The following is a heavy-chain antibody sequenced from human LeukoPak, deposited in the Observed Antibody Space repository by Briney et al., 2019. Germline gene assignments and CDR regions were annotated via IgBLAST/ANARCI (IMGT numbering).Heavy chain of an antibody. D-gene: IGHD4-23*01. J-gene: IGHJ6*02. Sequence: QPGGSLRLSCAASGFPFSSYDMHWVRQATGKGLEWVSAIGTAGDTYYPGSVKGRFTISRENAKNSLYLQMNSLRAGDTAVYYCAREEYFGGNYRQYGMDVWGQGTTVTVSS. CDR1: GFPFSSYD. CDR2: IGTAGDT. CDR3: AREEYFGGNYRQYGMDV. V-gene: IGHV3-13*01.